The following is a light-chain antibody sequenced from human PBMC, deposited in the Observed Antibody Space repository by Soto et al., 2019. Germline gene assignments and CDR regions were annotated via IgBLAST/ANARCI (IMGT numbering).Light chain of an antibody. J-gene: IGKJ2*01. V-gene: IGKV1-33*01. Sequence: EIQMTQSPSSLSASLGDRVTITCQASQDINDYSNWYQQKPGKAPRILIYGASFLEVGVPSRFSGSGSGTHFTLTISSLQPEDVATYYCQQYDSLPYTFGQGTRLEIK. CDR3: QQYDSLPYT. CDR1: QDINDY. CDR2: GAS.